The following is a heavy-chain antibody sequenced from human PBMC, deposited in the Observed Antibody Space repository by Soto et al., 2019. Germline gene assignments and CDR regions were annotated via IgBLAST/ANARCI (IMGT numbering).Heavy chain of an antibody. CDR3: AKDPNSSGYYPAEYFQH. CDR1: GFTFSSYG. Sequence: QVQLMESGGGVVQPGRSLRLSCAASGFTFSSYGMHWVRQAPGKGLEWVAVISYDGSNKYYADSVKGRFTISRDNSKNTLYLQMNSLRAEDTAVYYCAKDPNSSGYYPAEYFQHWGQGTLVTVSS. CDR2: ISYDGSNK. V-gene: IGHV3-30*18. J-gene: IGHJ1*01. D-gene: IGHD3-22*01.